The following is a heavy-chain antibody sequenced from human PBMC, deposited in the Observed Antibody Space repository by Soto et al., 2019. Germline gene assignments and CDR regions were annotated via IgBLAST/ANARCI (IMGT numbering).Heavy chain of an antibody. CDR3: ASSMVRGVLWFDP. J-gene: IGHJ5*02. V-gene: IGHV4-30-2*01. D-gene: IGHD3-10*01. CDR1: GGSISSGGYS. Sequence: SETLSLTCAVSGGSISSGGYSWSWIRQPPGKGLEWIGYIYHSGSTYYNPSLKSRVTISVDTSKNQFSLKLSSVTAADTAVYYCASSMVRGVLWFDPWGQGTLVTVSS. CDR2: IYHSGST.